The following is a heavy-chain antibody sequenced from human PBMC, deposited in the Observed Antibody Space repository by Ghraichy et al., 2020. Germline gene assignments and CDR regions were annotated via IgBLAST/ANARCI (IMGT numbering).Heavy chain of an antibody. CDR2: ISVYHGNT. J-gene: IGHJ1*01. CDR3: ARDGGSGRAGVFQR. V-gene: IGHV1-18*01. CDR1: GYTFPSYG. D-gene: IGHD3-10*01. Sequence: ASVKVSCKTSGYTFPSYGINWVRQAPGRGLEWMGWISVYHGNTDYAQKLQGRLIMTTDTSTSTAYMELRSLRSDDTAVYYCARDGGSGRAGVFQRWGQGTLVIVSS.